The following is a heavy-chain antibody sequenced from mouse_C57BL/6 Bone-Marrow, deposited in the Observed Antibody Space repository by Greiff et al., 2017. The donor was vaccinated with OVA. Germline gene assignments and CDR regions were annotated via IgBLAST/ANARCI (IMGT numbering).Heavy chain of an antibody. V-gene: IGHV1-55*01. D-gene: IGHD2-3*01. CDR1: GYTFTSYW. Sequence: QVQLQQPGAELVKPGASVKMSCKASGYTFTSYWITWVKQRPGQGLEWIGDIYPGSGSTNYNEKFKSKATLTVDTSSSTAYMQLSSLTSEDSAVYDCARSSGYWAWFAYWGQGTLVTVSA. J-gene: IGHJ3*01. CDR2: IYPGSGST. CDR3: ARSSGYWAWFAY.